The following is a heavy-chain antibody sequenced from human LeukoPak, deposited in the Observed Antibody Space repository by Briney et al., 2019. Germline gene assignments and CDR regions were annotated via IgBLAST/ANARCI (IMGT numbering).Heavy chain of an antibody. V-gene: IGHV1-18*04. D-gene: IGHD2-15*01. Sequence: ASVKVSCKASGYTFTSYGVSWVRQAPGQGLGWRGWISAYNGNTNYAQKLQGRVTMTTDTSTSTAYMELRSLRADDTAVYYCARVDCSGGSCYPTGYWYYGMDVWGEGTTVTVSS. CDR2: ISAYNGNT. CDR1: GYTFTSYG. J-gene: IGHJ6*04. CDR3: ARVDCSGGSCYPTGYWYYGMDV.